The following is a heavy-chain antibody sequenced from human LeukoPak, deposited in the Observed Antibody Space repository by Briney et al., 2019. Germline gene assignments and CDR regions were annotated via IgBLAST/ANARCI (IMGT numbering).Heavy chain of an antibody. CDR1: GFTFSSYS. J-gene: IGHJ2*01. D-gene: IGHD1-7*01. CDR2: ISSSSSYI. CDR3: ARWDYAPTNWYFDL. V-gene: IGHV3-21*01. Sequence: GESLKISCAASGFTFSSYSMNWVRQAPGKGLEWVSSISSSSSYIYYADSVKGRFTISRDNAKNSLYLQMNSLRAEDTAVYYCARWDYAPTNWYFDLWGRGTLVSVSS.